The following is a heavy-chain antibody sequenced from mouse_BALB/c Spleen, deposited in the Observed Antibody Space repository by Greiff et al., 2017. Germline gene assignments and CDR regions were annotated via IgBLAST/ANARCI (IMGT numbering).Heavy chain of an antibody. CDR1: GFTFTDYY. J-gene: IGHJ2*01. V-gene: IGHV7-3*02. D-gene: IGHD2-3*01. CDR2: IRNKANGYTT. CDR3: ARDRGGYYDFDY. Sequence: EVKLEESGGGLVQPGGSLRLSCATSGFTFTDYYMSWVRQPPGKALEWLGFIRNKANGYTTEYSASVKGRFTISRDNSQSILYLQMNTLRAEDSATYYCARDRGGYYDFDYWGQGTTLTVSS.